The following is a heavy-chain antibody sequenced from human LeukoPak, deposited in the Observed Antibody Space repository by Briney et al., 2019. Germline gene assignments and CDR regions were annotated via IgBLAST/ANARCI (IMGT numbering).Heavy chain of an antibody. Sequence: QPGGSLRLSCAASGFTFSSYWMSWVRQAPGKGLEWVANIKQDGSEKYYVDSVKGRFTISRDNAKNTPYLQMNSLRAEDTAVYYCARDYCSGGTCYSLCGYWGQGTLVTVSS. CDR2: IKQDGSEK. CDR1: GFTFSSYW. V-gene: IGHV3-7*01. D-gene: IGHD2-15*01. CDR3: ARDYCSGGTCYSLCGY. J-gene: IGHJ4*02.